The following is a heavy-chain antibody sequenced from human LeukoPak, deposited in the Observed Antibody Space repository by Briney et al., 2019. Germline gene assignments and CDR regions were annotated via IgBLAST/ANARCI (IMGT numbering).Heavy chain of an antibody. CDR3: ARDSILRIAVAGFDY. D-gene: IGHD6-19*01. CDR2: ISSSSSTI. CDR1: GFTFSSYS. V-gene: IGHV3-48*01. Sequence: GSLRLSCAASGFTFSSYSMNWVRQAPGKGLEWVSYISSSSSTIYYADSVKGRFTISRDNAKNSLYLQMNSLRAEDTAVYYCARDSILRIAVAGFDYWGQGTLVTVSS. J-gene: IGHJ4*02.